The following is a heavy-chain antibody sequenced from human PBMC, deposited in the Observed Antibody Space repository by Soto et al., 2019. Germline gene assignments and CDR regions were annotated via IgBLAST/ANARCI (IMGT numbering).Heavy chain of an antibody. J-gene: IGHJ5*02. CDR3: VKDGGYCSSATCYSPRNHYFDA. Sequence: PGRSLRLSCAASGSGFSVYWMSWVRQAPGKGPEWVANIKFDGSEKQYVDSVKGRFTISRDNARNSVFLQMNSLRAGDTAVYYRVKDGGYCSSATCYSPRNHYFDAWGQGTLVTVSS. D-gene: IGHD2-2*01. V-gene: IGHV3-7*03. CDR1: GSGFSVYW. CDR2: IKFDGSEK.